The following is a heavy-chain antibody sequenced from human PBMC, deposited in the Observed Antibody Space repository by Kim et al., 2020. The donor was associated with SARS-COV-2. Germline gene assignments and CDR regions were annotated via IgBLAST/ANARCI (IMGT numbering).Heavy chain of an antibody. CDR2: INPSGGST. CDR1: GYTFSNYY. CDR3: VRARISSELRFDY. V-gene: IGHV1-46*01. J-gene: IGHJ4*02. D-gene: IGHD1-26*01. Sequence: ASVKVSCRATGYTFSNYYMHWVRQAPGQGLEWMGVINPSGGSTSYTQKFRGRVTMTGDTSTNTVYVDLSSLRSEDTAVYYCVRARISSELRFDYWGQGTLVTVSS.